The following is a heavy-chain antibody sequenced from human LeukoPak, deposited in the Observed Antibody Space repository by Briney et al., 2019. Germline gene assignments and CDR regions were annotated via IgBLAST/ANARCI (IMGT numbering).Heavy chain of an antibody. J-gene: IGHJ4*02. CDR1: GFTFSSYS. CDR3: ARYGSGWYNTY. Sequence: GGSLRLACAASGFTFSSYSMNWVRQAPGKGLEWVSSISSSSSYIYYADSVKGRFTISRDNAKNSLYLQMNSLRAEDTAVYYCARYGSGWYNTYWGQGTLVTVSS. D-gene: IGHD6-19*01. V-gene: IGHV3-21*01. CDR2: ISSSSSYI.